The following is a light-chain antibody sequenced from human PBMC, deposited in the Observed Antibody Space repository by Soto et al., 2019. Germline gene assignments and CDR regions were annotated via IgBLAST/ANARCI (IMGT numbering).Light chain of an antibody. Sequence: QSVLTQPASVSGSPGQSITISCTGTSSDFGTYNLVSWYQQHPGKAPKLMIYEVNKRPSGVSDRFSGSKSGNTASLTISGLQAEDEADYYCCSYAGSSTLYVFATGTKVTVL. CDR3: CSYAGSSTLYV. CDR2: EVN. V-gene: IGLV2-23*02. CDR1: SSDFGTYNL. J-gene: IGLJ1*01.